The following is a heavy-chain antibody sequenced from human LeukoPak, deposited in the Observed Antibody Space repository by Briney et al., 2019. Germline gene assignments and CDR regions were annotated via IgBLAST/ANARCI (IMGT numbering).Heavy chain of an antibody. CDR3: ARVDSRSNACAY. Sequence: LVKVSCKASGGTFSSYAISWVRQVPGQGLERMGGIIPILGTANYAQNLQGRVTMTTDTSTTTAYMELRSLRSDDTAVYYCARVDSRSNACAYWGQGTLVTVSS. D-gene: IGHD6-13*01. CDR2: IIPILGTA. V-gene: IGHV1-69*10. J-gene: IGHJ4*02. CDR1: GGTFSSYA.